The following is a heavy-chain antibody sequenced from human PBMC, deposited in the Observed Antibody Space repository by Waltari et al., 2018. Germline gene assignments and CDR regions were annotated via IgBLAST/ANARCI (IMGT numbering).Heavy chain of an antibody. CDR1: GGSFSGYY. D-gene: IGHD3-10*01. CDR3: ARSSITMVRGVTRGVWFDP. CDR2: INNSGST. Sequence: QVQLQQWGAGLLKPSETLSLTCAVYGGSFSGYYWSWIRQPPGKGLEWIGEINNSGSTNYNPSLKSRVTISVDTSKNQFSLKLSSVTAADTAVYYCARSSITMVRGVTRGVWFDPWGQGTLVTVSS. J-gene: IGHJ5*02. V-gene: IGHV4-34*01.